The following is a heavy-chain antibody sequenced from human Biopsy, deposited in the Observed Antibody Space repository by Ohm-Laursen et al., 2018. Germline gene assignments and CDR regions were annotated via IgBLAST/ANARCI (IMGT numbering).Heavy chain of an antibody. J-gene: IGHJ6*02. CDR3: ARATNSTGWPYYYFYGMDV. CDR1: GGPISSEY. CDR2: IYYSGST. V-gene: IGHV4-59*01. D-gene: IGHD2/OR15-2a*01. Sequence: GTLSLTCTVSGGPISSEYWSWIRQTPGKGLEWIGYIYYSGSTNYNPSLKSRVTISEDTSKNQFSLRLNSVTAADTAVYYCARATNSTGWPYYYFYGMDVWGQGTPVTVSS.